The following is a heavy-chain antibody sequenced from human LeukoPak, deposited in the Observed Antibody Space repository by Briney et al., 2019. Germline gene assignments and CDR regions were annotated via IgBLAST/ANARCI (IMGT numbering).Heavy chain of an antibody. V-gene: IGHV1-18*01. D-gene: IGHD4-17*01. CDR3: ARDKWLNDYGDYYYYYYMDV. J-gene: IGHJ6*03. CDR2: ISAYNGNT. CDR1: GYTFTIYG. Sequence: ASVTVSFTASGYTFTIYGISWVRQAPGQGLEWMGWISAYNGNTNYAQKLQGRVTITTDTSTSTAYMELRSLRSDDTAVYYCARDKWLNDYGDYYYYYYMDVWGKGTTVTVSS.